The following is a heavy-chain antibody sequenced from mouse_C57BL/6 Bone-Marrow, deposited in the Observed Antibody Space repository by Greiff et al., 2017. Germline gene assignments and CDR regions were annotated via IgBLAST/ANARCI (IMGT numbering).Heavy chain of an antibody. CDR3: TFITAVVKRAWFAY. CDR2: ISLKSDNYAT. J-gene: IGHJ3*01. CDR1: GFAFSNYW. V-gene: IGHV6-3*01. Sequence: EVQGVESGGGLVQPGGSMKLSCVASGFAFSNYWMNWVRQSPEKGLEWVAQISLKSDNYATHYAESVKGRFTISRDDSKSSVYLQMHNLRVEDTGIYYCTFITAVVKRAWFAYWGQGTLVTVSA. D-gene: IGHD1-1*01.